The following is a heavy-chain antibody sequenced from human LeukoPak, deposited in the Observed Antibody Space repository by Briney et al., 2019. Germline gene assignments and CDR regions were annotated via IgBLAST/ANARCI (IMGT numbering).Heavy chain of an antibody. Sequence: GGSLRLSCAASGFTFSSYAIHWVRQAPGKGLEWVAVISYDGSNKYYADSVKGRFTISRDNSKNTLYLQMNSLRAEDTAVYYCARDSGYGDYDHAFDIWGQGTMVTVSS. V-gene: IGHV3-30-3*01. D-gene: IGHD4-17*01. CDR2: ISYDGSNK. CDR1: GFTFSSYA. J-gene: IGHJ3*02. CDR3: ARDSGYGDYDHAFDI.